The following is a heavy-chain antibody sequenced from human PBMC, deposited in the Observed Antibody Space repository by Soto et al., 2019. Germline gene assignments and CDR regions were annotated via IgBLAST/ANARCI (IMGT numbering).Heavy chain of an antibody. Sequence: SETLSLTCTVSGGSISSSSYYWGWIRQPPGKGLEWIGSIYYSGSTYYNPSLKSRVTISVDTSKNQSSLKLSSVTAADTAVYYCARLTPPGYSRSWYPIDNWFDPWGQGTLVTVSS. D-gene: IGHD6-13*01. V-gene: IGHV4-39*01. CDR3: ARLTPPGYSRSWYPIDNWFDP. J-gene: IGHJ5*02. CDR2: IYYSGST. CDR1: GGSISSSSYY.